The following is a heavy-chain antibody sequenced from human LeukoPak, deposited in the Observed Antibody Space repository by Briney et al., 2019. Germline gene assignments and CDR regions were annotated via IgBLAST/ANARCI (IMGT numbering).Heavy chain of an antibody. D-gene: IGHD5-12*01. CDR2: INHGGST. Sequence: SETLSLTCAVYSVSVSGFYWGWMRQPPGKGREWIGEINHGGSTNYNPSLKSRVTISVDTSKNQFPLKTRSLTGADMAVYYCARGKWLRFWSYWGEGTLVTVSS. CDR3: ARGKWLRFWSY. J-gene: IGHJ4*02. V-gene: IGHV4-34*01. CDR1: SVSVSGFY.